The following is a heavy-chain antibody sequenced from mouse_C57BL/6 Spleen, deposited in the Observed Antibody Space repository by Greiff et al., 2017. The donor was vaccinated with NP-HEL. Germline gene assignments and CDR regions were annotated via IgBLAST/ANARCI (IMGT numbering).Heavy chain of an antibody. CDR1: GYTFTDYY. J-gene: IGHJ1*03. CDR2: INPNNGGT. Sequence: EVQLQQSGPELVKPGASVKISCKASGYTFTDYYMNWVKQSHGKSLEWIGDINPNNGGTSYNQKFKGKATLTVDKSSSTAYMELRSLTSEDSAVYYCARGDYYDVWGTGTTVTVSS. V-gene: IGHV1-26*01. CDR3: ARGDYYDV.